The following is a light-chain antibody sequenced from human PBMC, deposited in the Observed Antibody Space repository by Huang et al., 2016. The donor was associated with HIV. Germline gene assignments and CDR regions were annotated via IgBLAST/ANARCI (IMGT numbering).Light chain of an antibody. Sequence: DIQMTQSPSSLSASIGDRVTITCRASRHIYSYLNWYQHRPGKAPKLLIYDAANLDVGVPSRFSGSGSGRNFTLIISSLQPEDFATYYCQQYDSLPRTFGPGTKV. CDR2: DAA. J-gene: IGKJ3*01. CDR3: QQYDSLPRT. V-gene: IGKV1-33*01. CDR1: RHIYSY.